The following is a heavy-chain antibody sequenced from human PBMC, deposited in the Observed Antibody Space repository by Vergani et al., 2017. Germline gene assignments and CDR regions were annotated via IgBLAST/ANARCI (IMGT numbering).Heavy chain of an antibody. CDR1: GDSISSGVYY. CDR3: ARMGGYDEGDAFRIGYFDS. J-gene: IGHJ4*02. Sequence: QVQLQESGPGLVKPSQTLSLTCSVSGDSISSGVYYWNWIRQHPGKGLKWIGYIYSTGSTHHNPSLRRRINMSVDTSKNEFSLKLNSVTAADTAMYYCARMGGYDEGDAFRIGYFDSWGPGILVTVSS. CDR2: IYSTGST. D-gene: IGHD3-22*01. V-gene: IGHV4-31*03.